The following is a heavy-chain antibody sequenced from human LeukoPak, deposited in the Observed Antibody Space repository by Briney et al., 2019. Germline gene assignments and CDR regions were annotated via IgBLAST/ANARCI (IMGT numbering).Heavy chain of an antibody. V-gene: IGHV4-61*02. D-gene: IGHD4-17*01. CDR2: IYTSGGT. J-gene: IGHJ4*02. CDR1: GDSISSGSYY. Sequence: SETLSLTCAVSGDSISSGSYYWSWIRQPAGKGLEWIGRIYTSGGTNYIPSLKSRVTISVDTSKNQFSLKLSSVTAADTAVYYCAAYGDYAYWGQGTLVTVSS. CDR3: AAYGDYAY.